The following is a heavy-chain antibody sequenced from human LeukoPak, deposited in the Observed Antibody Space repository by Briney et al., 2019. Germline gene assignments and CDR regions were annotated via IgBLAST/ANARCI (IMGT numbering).Heavy chain of an antibody. CDR3: AKVEGGMVRGVIIAP. J-gene: IGHJ4*02. Sequence: PGGSLRLSCAASGFTFSSYGMHWVRQAPGKGLEWVAFIRYDGSNKYYADSVKGRFTISRDNSKNTLYLQMNSLRAEDTAVYYCAKVEGGMVRGVIIAPWGQGTLVTVSS. CDR2: IRYDGSNK. V-gene: IGHV3-30*02. CDR1: GFTFSSYG. D-gene: IGHD3-10*01.